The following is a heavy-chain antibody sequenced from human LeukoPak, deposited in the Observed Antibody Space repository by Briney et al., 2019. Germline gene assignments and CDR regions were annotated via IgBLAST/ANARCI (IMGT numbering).Heavy chain of an antibody. CDR3: ASDRVFYGLDV. J-gene: IGHJ6*02. Sequence: GSLRLSCAASGSTFSSYAMSWVRQAPGKGLMWVSRIKSDGSETSYADSVKGRFTISRDNARNTLYLQMNSLRPEDTAIYYCASDRVFYGLDVWGQGTTVTVSS. CDR2: IKSDGSET. CDR1: GSTFSSYA. V-gene: IGHV3-74*01.